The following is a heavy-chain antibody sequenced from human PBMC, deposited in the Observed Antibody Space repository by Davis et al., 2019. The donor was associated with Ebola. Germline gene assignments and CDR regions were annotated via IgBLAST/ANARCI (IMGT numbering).Heavy chain of an antibody. CDR1: GFTFSSYA. D-gene: IGHD3-3*01. J-gene: IGHJ4*02. V-gene: IGHV3-23*01. Sequence: GESLKISCAASGFTFSSYAMSWVRQAPGKGLEWVSAISGSGGSTYYADSVKGRFTISRDNSKNTLYLQMNSLRAEDTAVYYCAKIRNFWSGMYYFDYWGQGTLVTVSS. CDR2: ISGSGGST. CDR3: AKIRNFWSGMYYFDY.